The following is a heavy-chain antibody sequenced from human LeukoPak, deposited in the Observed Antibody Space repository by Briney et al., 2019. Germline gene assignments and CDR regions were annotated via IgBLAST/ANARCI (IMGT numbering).Heavy chain of an antibody. D-gene: IGHD5-12*01. J-gene: IGHJ4*02. Sequence: GGSLRLSCAAPGFTFTNYGMSWVRQAPGKGLEWVSTITGSGGTTYYTDSVKGRFTISTDNFKNTLFLQMNSLRAEDTAVYFCAKSHIDSRYLFFDSWGQGTLVTVSS. V-gene: IGHV3-23*01. CDR3: AKSHIDSRYLFFDS. CDR2: ITGSGGTT. CDR1: GFTFTNYG.